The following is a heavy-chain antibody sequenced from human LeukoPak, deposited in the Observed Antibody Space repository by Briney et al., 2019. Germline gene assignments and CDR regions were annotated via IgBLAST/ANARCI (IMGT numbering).Heavy chain of an antibody. J-gene: IGHJ4*02. CDR1: GYTFTSYG. V-gene: IGHV1-18*01. CDR2: ISAYNGNT. D-gene: IGHD6-19*01. CDR3: ARDIPSSGWYQGMLDY. Sequence: ASVKVSCKASGYTFTSYGISWVRQAPGQGLEWMGWISAYNGNTNYAQKLQGRVTMTTGTSTSTAYMELRSLRSDDTAVYYCARDIPSSGWYQGMLDYWGQGTLVTVSS.